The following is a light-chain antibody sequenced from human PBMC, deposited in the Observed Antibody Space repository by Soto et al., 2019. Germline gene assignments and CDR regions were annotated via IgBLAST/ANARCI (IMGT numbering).Light chain of an antibody. CDR2: SNN. Sequence: QSVLTQPPSASGTPGQRVTISCSGSSSNIGSNTVNWYQQLPGTAPKLLIYSNNQRPSGVPDRFSGSKSGTSASLAISGLQSVDEADYYCASWDDSLNGDVFGTGTKLTVL. CDR1: SSNIGSNT. J-gene: IGLJ1*01. V-gene: IGLV1-44*01. CDR3: ASWDDSLNGDV.